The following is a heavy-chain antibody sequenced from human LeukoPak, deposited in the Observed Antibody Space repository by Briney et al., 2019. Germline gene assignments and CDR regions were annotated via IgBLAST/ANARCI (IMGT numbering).Heavy chain of an antibody. D-gene: IGHD2-21*01. CDR3: AREGEVVNTLDY. Sequence: ASVKVSCKASGYTFTGYYMHWVRQAPGQGLEWMGIINPSGGSTSYAQKFQGRVTMTRDTSTSTVYMELSSLRSEDTAVYYCAREGEVVNTLDYWGQGTLVTVSS. CDR1: GYTFTGYY. V-gene: IGHV1-46*01. CDR2: INPSGGST. J-gene: IGHJ4*02.